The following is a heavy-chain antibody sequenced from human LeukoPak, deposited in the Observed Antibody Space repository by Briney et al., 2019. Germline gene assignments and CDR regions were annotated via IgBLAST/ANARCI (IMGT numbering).Heavy chain of an antibody. J-gene: IGHJ4*02. CDR1: GFIFSNYG. Sequence: PGRALRLSCAASGFIFSNYGMHWVRQAPGRGLEWVAVIWNDGSYEHYTGSVKGRFTISRDNSKNTLFLQLNSLRPEDTAVYYCAKPTWGSGSFLIDFWGQGTLVTVSS. D-gene: IGHD1-26*01. CDR2: IWNDGSYE. V-gene: IGHV3-33*06. CDR3: AKPTWGSGSFLIDF.